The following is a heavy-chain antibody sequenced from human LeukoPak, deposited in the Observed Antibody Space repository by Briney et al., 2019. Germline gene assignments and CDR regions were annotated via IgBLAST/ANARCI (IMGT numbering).Heavy chain of an antibody. CDR2: IWYDGSNK. J-gene: IGHJ4*02. D-gene: IGHD2-21*02. V-gene: IGHV3-33*01. Sequence: PGGSLRLSCAASGLTFSSYGMHWVRQAPGKGLEWVAVIWYDGSNKYYADSVKGRFTISRDNSKNTLYLQMNSLRAEDTAVYYCARDTSGDGLDYWGQGTLVTVSS. CDR1: GLTFSSYG. CDR3: ARDTSGDGLDY.